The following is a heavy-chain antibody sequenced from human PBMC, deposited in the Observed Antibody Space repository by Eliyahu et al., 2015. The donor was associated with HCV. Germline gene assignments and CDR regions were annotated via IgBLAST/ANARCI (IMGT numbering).Heavy chain of an antibody. V-gene: IGHV4-31*03. Sequence: QVQLQESGPGLVKPSQTLSLTCTVSGGSISSGGYYWSWIRQHPGKGLEWIGXIYYSGXTYYNPSLKSRVTISVDTSKNQFSLKLSSVTAADTAVYYCARDESGVGPYDAFDIWGQGTMVTVSS. CDR1: GGSISSGGYY. D-gene: IGHD1-26*01. CDR3: ARDESGVGPYDAFDI. J-gene: IGHJ3*02. CDR2: IYYSGXT.